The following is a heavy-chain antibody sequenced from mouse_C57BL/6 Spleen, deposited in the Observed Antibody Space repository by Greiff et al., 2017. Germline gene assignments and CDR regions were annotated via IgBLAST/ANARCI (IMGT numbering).Heavy chain of an antibody. V-gene: IGHV1-80*01. CDR3: ARGVDYYGSSYEGFAY. CDR2: IYPGDGDT. Sequence: QVQLQQSGAELVKPGASVKISCKASGYAFSSYWMNWVKQRPGKGLEGIGQIYPGDGDTNYNGKFKGKATLTADKSSSTAYMQLSSLTSEDSAVYFCARGVDYYGSSYEGFAYWGQGTLVTVSA. J-gene: IGHJ3*01. D-gene: IGHD1-1*01. CDR1: GYAFSSYW.